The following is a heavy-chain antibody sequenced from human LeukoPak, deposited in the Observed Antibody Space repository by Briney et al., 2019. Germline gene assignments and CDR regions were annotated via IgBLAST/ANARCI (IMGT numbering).Heavy chain of an antibody. CDR1: GVSISSSSYY. V-gene: IGHV4-39*07. CDR2: IYYSGST. J-gene: IGHJ5*02. Sequence: PSETLSLTCTVSGVSISSSSYYWGWIRQPPGKGLEWIGSIYYSGSTYYNPSLKSRVTISVDTSKNQFSLKLSTVTAADTAVYYCARPYYDFWSGYYNEMSRFDPWGQGTLVTVSS. D-gene: IGHD3-3*01. CDR3: ARPYYDFWSGYYNEMSRFDP.